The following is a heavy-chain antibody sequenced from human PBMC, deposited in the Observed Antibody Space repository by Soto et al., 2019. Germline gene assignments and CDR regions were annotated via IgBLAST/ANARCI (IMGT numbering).Heavy chain of an antibody. CDR1: GFSFSGCD. CDR2: ISGDGLST. J-gene: IGHJ3*02. Sequence: GGSLRLSCAASGFSFSGCDVTWVRQAPGKGLEWVSAISGDGLSTYYAGSVKGRFTISRDNSKTTLYLQINSLRAEDTAVYYCARRPDAFDIWGRGTMVTVSS. V-gene: IGHV3-23*01. CDR3: ARRPDAFDI.